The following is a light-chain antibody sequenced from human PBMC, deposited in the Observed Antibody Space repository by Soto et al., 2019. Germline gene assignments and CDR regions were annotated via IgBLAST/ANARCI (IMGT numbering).Light chain of an antibody. Sequence: EIVMTQSPATLSVSPGERATLSCRASQSVRNNLAWYQQKPGQAPSLLIYGASTRATGIPARFSGSGSGTDFTLTISNLEPEDFAVYYCQQRSNWPPLTFGQGTKVDI. CDR1: QSVRNN. CDR3: QQRSNWPPLT. CDR2: GAS. J-gene: IGKJ1*01. V-gene: IGKV3-11*01.